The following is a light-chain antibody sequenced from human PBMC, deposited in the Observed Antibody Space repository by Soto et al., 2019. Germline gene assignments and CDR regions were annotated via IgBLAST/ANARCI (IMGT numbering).Light chain of an antibody. CDR3: SSYTSSSTLVYV. V-gene: IGLV2-14*01. J-gene: IGLJ1*01. Sequence: QSVLTQPPSASGSPGQSVTISCTGTFNDVGGYNYVSWYQQHPGKAPKVIIYEVSNRPSGVSNRFSGSKSGNTASLTISGLQAEDEADYYCSSYTSSSTLVYVFGTGTKLTVL. CDR2: EVS. CDR1: FNDVGGYNY.